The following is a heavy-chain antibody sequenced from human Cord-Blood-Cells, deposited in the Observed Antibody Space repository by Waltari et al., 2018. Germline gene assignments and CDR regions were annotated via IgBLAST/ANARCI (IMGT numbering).Heavy chain of an antibody. D-gene: IGHD2-2*01. V-gene: IGHV3-23*04. CDR1: GLTFTSDA. CDR3: AKGGYCSSTSCYYDFWSGYYYYYGMDV. Sequence: EVQLVESGGGVVQPGGSLRLSCAAAGLTFTSDAMSWARQATGQGLEWVSGSGGSTYYADSVKGRFTISRDNSKNTLYLQMNSLRAEDTAVYYCAKGGYCSSTSCYYDFWSGYYYYYGMDVWGQGTTVTVSS. CDR2: GSGGST. J-gene: IGHJ6*02.